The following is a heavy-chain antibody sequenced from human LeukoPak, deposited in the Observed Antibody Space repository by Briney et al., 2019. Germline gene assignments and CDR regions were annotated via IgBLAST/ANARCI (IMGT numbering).Heavy chain of an antibody. J-gene: IGHJ4*02. Sequence: GGSLRLSCAASGFTFSSYWMSWVRQAPGKGLEWVANIKQDGSEKYYVDSVKGRFTISRDNAKNSLYLQMNSLRAEDTAVYYCARDQAHYYDSSGYVYWGQGTLVTVSS. CDR1: GFTFSSYW. CDR3: ARDQAHYYDSSGYVY. D-gene: IGHD3-22*01. V-gene: IGHV3-7*01. CDR2: IKQDGSEK.